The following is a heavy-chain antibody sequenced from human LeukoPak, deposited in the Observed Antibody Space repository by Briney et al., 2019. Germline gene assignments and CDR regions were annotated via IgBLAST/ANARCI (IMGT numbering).Heavy chain of an antibody. V-gene: IGHV4-34*01. D-gene: IGHD2-15*01. CDR2: INHSGST. J-gene: IGHJ6*03. CDR3: ARSVEGYCRGGSCYSYSYYMDV. Sequence: PSETLSLTCAVYGGSFSGYYWSWIRQPPGKGLEWIGEINHSGSTNYNPSLKSRVTISVDTSKNQFSLKLSSVTAADTAVYYCARSVEGYCRGGSCYSYSYYMDVWGKGTTVTVSS. CDR1: GGSFSGYY.